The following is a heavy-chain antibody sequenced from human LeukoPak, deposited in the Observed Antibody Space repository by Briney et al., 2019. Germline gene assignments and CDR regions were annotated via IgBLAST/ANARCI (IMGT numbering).Heavy chain of an antibody. Sequence: PGGSLRLSCGASGFSLSRYWMSWLRQAPGQGLEWVANIGKEGSGNHYADAVKARFTISRDNATHSLYLQTISLRANDTAVYYCARGLDYYATDYWGQGTLVTVSS. J-gene: IGHJ4*02. V-gene: IGHV3-7*01. CDR2: IGKEGSGN. D-gene: IGHD3/OR15-3a*01. CDR1: GFSLSRYW. CDR3: ARGLDYYATDY.